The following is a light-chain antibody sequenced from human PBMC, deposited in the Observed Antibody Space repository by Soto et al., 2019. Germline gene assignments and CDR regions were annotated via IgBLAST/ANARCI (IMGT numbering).Light chain of an antibody. CDR3: QQYKNWPLT. Sequence: EIVMTQSPATLSVSPGERATLSCRASQSVSSNLAWYQQKPGQAPRLLIYGASIRATGIPARFSGSGSGAEFTLTISSLQSEDFAVYYCQQYKNWPLTFGPGTKVDIK. V-gene: IGKV3-15*01. CDR1: QSVSSN. J-gene: IGKJ3*01. CDR2: GAS.